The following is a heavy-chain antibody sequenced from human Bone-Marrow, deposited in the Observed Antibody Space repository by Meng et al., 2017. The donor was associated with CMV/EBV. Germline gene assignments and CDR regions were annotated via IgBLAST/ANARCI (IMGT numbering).Heavy chain of an antibody. CDR3: ARDTRDGYNPNYYYGMDV. D-gene: IGHD5-24*01. Sequence: SETLSLTCSVSSGSLNNYYWSWIRQPPGRGLEWIGYIYYSGRTHYNPSLKSRVTISVDTSKNQFSLKLSSVTAADTAVYYCARDTRDGYNPNYYYGMDVWGQGTTVTVSS. J-gene: IGHJ6*02. CDR1: SGSLNNYY. V-gene: IGHV4-59*01. CDR2: IYYSGRT.